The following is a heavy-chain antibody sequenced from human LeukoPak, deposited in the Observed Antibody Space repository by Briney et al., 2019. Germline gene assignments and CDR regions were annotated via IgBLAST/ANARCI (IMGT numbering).Heavy chain of an antibody. CDR3: ARHRGITGTTPAGYFDL. CDR1: GGTLSNYA. CDR2: IIPIFGSS. Sequence: EASVKVSCKASGGTLSNYALAWVRQAPGQGLEWMGGIIPIFGSSNYAQKFQDRVTITTDESTNTAYMELSSLRSDDTAVYYCARHRGITGTTPAGYFDLWGRGTLVTVSS. D-gene: IGHD1-7*01. V-gene: IGHV1-69*05. J-gene: IGHJ2*01.